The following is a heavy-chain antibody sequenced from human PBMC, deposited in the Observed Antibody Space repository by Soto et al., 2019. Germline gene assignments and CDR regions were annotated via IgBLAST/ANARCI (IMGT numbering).Heavy chain of an antibody. CDR1: GFTFSSYD. J-gene: IGHJ2*01. CDR3: ARAPLLTYSSAVVGYFDL. V-gene: IGHV3-13*01. D-gene: IGHD6-25*01. CDR2: IGTAGDT. Sequence: EVQLVESGGGLVQPGGSLRLSCAASGFTFSSYDMHWGRQATGKGLEWVSAIGTAGDTYYPGSVKGRFTISRENAKNSLYLQMNSLRAGDTAVYYCARAPLLTYSSAVVGYFDLWGCGTLVTVSS.